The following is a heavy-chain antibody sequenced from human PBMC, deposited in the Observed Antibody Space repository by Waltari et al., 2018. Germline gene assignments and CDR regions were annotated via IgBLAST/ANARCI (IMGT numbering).Heavy chain of an antibody. Sequence: VQLLESGGGLVQPGGSLRLSCAASGFTFSTYAMSWVRQAPGKGLEWVSIISDRGFTTYYADSVKGRFTISRDNSKNTLYLQMNSLRAEDTAVYYCAQGPPITKRFDDWGQGTLVTVSS. CDR3: AQGPPITKRFDD. CDR1: GFTFSTYA. J-gene: IGHJ4*02. CDR2: ISDRGFTT. V-gene: IGHV3-23*01. D-gene: IGHD3-10*01.